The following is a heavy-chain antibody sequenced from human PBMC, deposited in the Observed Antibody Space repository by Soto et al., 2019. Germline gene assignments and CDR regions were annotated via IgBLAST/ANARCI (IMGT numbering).Heavy chain of an antibody. CDR3: ARDYYDRMGPGYYYGMDV. V-gene: IGHV4-31*03. Sequence: SETLSLTCTVSGGSISSGGYYWSCIRQHPGKGLERIGYIYYSGSTYYNPSLKSRVTISVDTSKNQFSLKLSSVTAADTAVYYCARDYYDRMGPGYYYGMDVWGQGTTVTVSS. CDR1: GGSISSGGYY. D-gene: IGHD3-22*01. CDR2: IYYSGST. J-gene: IGHJ6*02.